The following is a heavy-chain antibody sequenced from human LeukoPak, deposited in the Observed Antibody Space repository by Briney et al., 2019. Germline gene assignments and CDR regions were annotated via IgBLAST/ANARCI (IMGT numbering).Heavy chain of an antibody. CDR3: MVTSGGYFDY. CDR1: GFTFSSYT. V-gene: IGHV3-23*01. D-gene: IGHD2-21*02. J-gene: IGHJ4*02. Sequence: GGSLRLSCAASGFTFSSYTMSWVRQAPEKGLEWVSAISGSCSSTYYADSVKGRFTISRDNSKNTLCLQMIGLRAEDTAVYYCMVTSGGYFDYWGQGTMVTVSS. CDR2: ISGSCSST.